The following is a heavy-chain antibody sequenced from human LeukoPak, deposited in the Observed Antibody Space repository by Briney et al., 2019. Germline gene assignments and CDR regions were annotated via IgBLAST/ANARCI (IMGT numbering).Heavy chain of an antibody. J-gene: IGHJ4*02. CDR2: ISGSGGNT. CDR3: AKDRVGATKTRLVEY. Sequence: PGRSLRLSCAASGFTISSYAMSWVRQAPGKGLEWVSTISGSGGNTYYADSVKGRFTISRDNSKNSLYLQMNGLRVEDTAVYYCAKDRVGATKTRLVEYWGQGTLVTVSS. CDR1: GFTISSYA. V-gene: IGHV3-23*01. D-gene: IGHD1-26*01.